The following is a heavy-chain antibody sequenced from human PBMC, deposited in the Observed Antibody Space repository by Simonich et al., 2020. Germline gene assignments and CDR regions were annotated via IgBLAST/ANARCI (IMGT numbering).Heavy chain of an antibody. CDR3: AKDLGERITMIVVVIDAFDI. CDR1: GFTFSSYA. Sequence: GGGLVQPGGSLRLSCAASGFTFSSYAMSCVRQAPGRGLEWVSAISGSGGSTSYADSVKGRFTISRDNSKNTLYLQMNSLRAEDTAVYYCAKDLGERITMIVVVIDAFDIWGQGTMVTVSS. CDR2: ISGSGGST. J-gene: IGHJ3*02. V-gene: IGHV3-23*01. D-gene: IGHD3-22*01.